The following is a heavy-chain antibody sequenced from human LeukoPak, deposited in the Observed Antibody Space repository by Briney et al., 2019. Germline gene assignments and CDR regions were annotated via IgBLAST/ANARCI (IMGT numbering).Heavy chain of an antibody. CDR3: ARLRYYDSSGSNAFDI. J-gene: IGHJ3*02. D-gene: IGHD3-22*01. CDR1: GGSISSYY. Sequence: SETLSLTCTVSGGSISSYYWSWIRQPPGKGLEWIGYIYYSGSTNYNPSLKSRVTISVDTSKNQFSLKLSPVTAADTAVYYCARLRYYDSSGSNAFDIWGQGTMVTVSS. V-gene: IGHV4-59*08. CDR2: IYYSGST.